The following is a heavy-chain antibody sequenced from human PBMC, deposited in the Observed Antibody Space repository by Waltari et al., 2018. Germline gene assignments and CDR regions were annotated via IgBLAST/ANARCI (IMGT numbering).Heavy chain of an antibody. V-gene: IGHV3-7*01. Sequence: EVKLVESGGGWVQPGGSLRLPCAASGMPFGNYWMNWVRQAPGKGLLWFSNIKQDGSVKNYVDSVACRFSISRDNAQNSLYWQMNSLRAENTAIYSCVTGLTTVTAKDYFDHWGQGALVTVS. CDR1: GMPFGNYW. D-gene: IGHD4-17*01. J-gene: IGHJ4*02. CDR3: VTGLTTVTAKDYFDH. CDR2: IKQDGSVK.